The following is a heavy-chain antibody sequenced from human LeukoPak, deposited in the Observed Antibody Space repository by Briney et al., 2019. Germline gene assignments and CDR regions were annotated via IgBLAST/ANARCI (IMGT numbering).Heavy chain of an antibody. J-gene: IGHJ4*02. D-gene: IGHD1-20*01. CDR3: ARVMDNWDLGHHFDY. V-gene: IGHV4-59*01. CDR1: GGSMSGYY. Sequence: SETLSLTCTVSGGSMSGYYWSWIRQPPGKGLEWIGYVYYSGSTYYNPSFESRVTISLGTSKNQFSLKLSSVTTADAAVYYCARVMDNWDLGHHFDYWGQGTLVTVSS. CDR2: VYYSGST.